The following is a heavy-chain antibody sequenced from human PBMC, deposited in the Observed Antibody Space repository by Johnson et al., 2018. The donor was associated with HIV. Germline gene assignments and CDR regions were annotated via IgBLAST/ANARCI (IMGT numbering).Heavy chain of an antibody. CDR1: GFTFDEYD. J-gene: IGHJ3*02. CDR2: IRTSSSTI. V-gene: IGHV3-11*01. Sequence: QVQLVESGGGVARPGGSLRLSCETSGFTFDEYDMSWVRQGPGKGPEWISYIRTSSSTIYYADSVKGRFTISRDNAKNSLYLQMNSLRAEDTALYYCARDVGGWGYRHAFDMWGQGTMVTVSS. CDR3: ARDVGGWGYRHAFDM. D-gene: IGHD5-12*01.